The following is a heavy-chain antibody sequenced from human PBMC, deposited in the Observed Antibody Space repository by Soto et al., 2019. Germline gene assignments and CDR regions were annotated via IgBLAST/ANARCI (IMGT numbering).Heavy chain of an antibody. V-gene: IGHV1-18*01. CDR2: ISGYNGDA. CDR3: ARGRADFFDTNDSYRWFDR. CDR1: GYNFRNFA. J-gene: IGHJ5*02. D-gene: IGHD2-21*01. Sequence: QVQLMQSGGEVKKPGASVNVSCKASGYNFRNFAISWVRQAPGQGLEWMGWISGYNGDAKYAQNFQGRVTMITDASTSIDYMELRSLRLNDTAVYFCARGRADFFDTNDSYRWFDRWGQGTLVTVSS.